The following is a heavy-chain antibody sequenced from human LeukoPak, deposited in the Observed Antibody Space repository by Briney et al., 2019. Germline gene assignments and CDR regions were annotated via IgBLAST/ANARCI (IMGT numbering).Heavy chain of an antibody. V-gene: IGHV4-39*07. CDR2: IYYSGST. J-gene: IGHJ5*02. CDR3: ARDIDFSDSSGYYYPYNWFDP. Sequence: PSETLSLTCIVSGGSISSSSYYWGWIRQPPGKGLEWIGSIYYSGSTYYNPSLKSRVTISVDTSKNQFSLKLSSVTAADTAVYYCARDIDFSDSSGYYYPYNWFDPWGQGPLVTVSS. CDR1: GGSISSSSYY. D-gene: IGHD3-22*01.